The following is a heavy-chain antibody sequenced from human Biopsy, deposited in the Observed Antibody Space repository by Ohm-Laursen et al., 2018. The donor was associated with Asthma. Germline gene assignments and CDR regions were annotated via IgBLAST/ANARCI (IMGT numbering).Heavy chain of an antibody. CDR2: IIPIFGTA. V-gene: IGHV1-69*13. D-gene: IGHD1-7*01. CDR1: GGTFSSYA. J-gene: IGHJ6*02. CDR3: ARDPHNSYLASLRTKFNYYYYGMDV. Sequence: SVKVSCKTSGGTFSSYAISWVRQAPGQGLEWMGGIIPIFGTANYAQKFQGRVTITADESTSTAYMELSSLRSEDTAVYYCARDPHNSYLASLRTKFNYYYYGMDVWGQGTTVTVSS.